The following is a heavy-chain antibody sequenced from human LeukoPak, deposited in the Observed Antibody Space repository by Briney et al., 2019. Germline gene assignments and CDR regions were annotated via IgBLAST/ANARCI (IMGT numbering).Heavy chain of an antibody. CDR1: GLTFSDHY. J-gene: IGHJ4*02. D-gene: IGHD5-12*01. Sequence: GGSLRPSCVASGLTFSDHYMSWIRQAPGKGLEWLSYIDRTGTGFYYTDSVKGRFVISRDNDKSTLFLQMNNLTAKDTAKYYCARGKRGFRNWGQGTLVTVSS. CDR3: ARGKRGFRN. CDR2: IDRTGTGF. V-gene: IGHV3-11*01.